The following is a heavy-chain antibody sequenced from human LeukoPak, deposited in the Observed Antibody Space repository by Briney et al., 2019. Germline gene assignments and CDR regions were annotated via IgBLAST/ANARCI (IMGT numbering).Heavy chain of an antibody. CDR2: IYPGDSDT. Sequence: GESLKISCKGSGFSFTSYWIGWVRQMPGKGLEWIGIIYPGDSDTRYSPSFQGQVTISADKSISTAYLQWSSLKAPDTAMYYCARGAYCSGGSCYFDYWGQGTLVTVSS. D-gene: IGHD2-15*01. V-gene: IGHV5-51*01. CDR1: GFSFTSYW. CDR3: ARGAYCSGGSCYFDY. J-gene: IGHJ4*02.